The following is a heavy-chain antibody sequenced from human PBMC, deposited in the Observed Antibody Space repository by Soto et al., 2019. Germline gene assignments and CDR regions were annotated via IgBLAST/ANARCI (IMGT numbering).Heavy chain of an antibody. J-gene: IGHJ6*03. V-gene: IGHV4-61*08. CDR1: GGSISSGGYY. CDR3: ARISTDFGRTKTYSYGSHNYYYYYMDV. D-gene: IGHD5-18*01. CDR2: IYYSGST. Sequence: PSETLSLTCTVSGGSISSGGYYWSWIRQHPGKGLEWIGYIYYSGSTNYNPSLKSRVTISVDTSKNQFSLKLSSVTAADTAVYYCARISTDFGRTKTYSYGSHNYYYYYMDVWGKGTTVTVSS.